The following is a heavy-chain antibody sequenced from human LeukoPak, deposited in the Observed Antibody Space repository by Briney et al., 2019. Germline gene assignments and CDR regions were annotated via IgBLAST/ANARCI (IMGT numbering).Heavy chain of an antibody. J-gene: IGHJ4*02. D-gene: IGHD3-22*01. Sequence: PSETLSLTCTVSGDSINSYFWTWIRQPAGKGLEWIGRIYTSGSTNYNPSLKSRVTMSVDTSKNQFSLKLSSVTAADTAVYYCARHTRITMIVVAGTFDYWGQGTLVTVSS. CDR2: IYTSGST. CDR3: ARHTRITMIVVAGTFDY. CDR1: GDSINSYF. V-gene: IGHV4-4*07.